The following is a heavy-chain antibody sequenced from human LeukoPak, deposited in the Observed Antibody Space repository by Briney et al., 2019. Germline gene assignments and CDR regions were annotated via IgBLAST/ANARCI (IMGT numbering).Heavy chain of an antibody. J-gene: IGHJ4*02. CDR2: ISSDSSNI. Sequence: GGSLRLSCAASGFTFGDYYMSWLRQAPGKGLEWVSYISSDSSNIYYADSVKGRFTISRDNAKNSLYLQMNSLRTEDTAVYYCANTEYQRLGTDYWGQGTLVTVSS. CDR3: ANTEYQRLGTDY. CDR1: GFTFGDYY. V-gene: IGHV3-11*04. D-gene: IGHD2-2*01.